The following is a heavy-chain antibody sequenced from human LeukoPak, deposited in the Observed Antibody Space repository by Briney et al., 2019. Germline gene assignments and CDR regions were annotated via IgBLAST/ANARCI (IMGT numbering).Heavy chain of an antibody. CDR1: GFTFSSYE. V-gene: IGHV3-48*03. D-gene: IGHD5-24*01. CDR2: ISSSGSTI. Sequence: PGGSLRLSCAASGFTFSSYEMNWVRQAPGKGLEWVSYISSSGSTIYYADSVKGRFTISRGNAKNSLYLQMDSLTTEDTALYYCARRRDGYNPELDYWGQGTLVTVSS. J-gene: IGHJ4*02. CDR3: ARRRDGYNPELDY.